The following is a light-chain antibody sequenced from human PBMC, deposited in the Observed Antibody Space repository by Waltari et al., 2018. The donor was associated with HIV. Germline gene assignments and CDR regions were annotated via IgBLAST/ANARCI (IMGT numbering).Light chain of an antibody. V-gene: IGLV1-51*01. CDR2: DNN. CDR1: SSNIGNNY. J-gene: IGLJ3*02. Sequence: QSVLTQPPSVSAAPGQRVTISCSGSSSNIGNNYVSWYQHLPGAAPKLLIYDNNNRPSGIPDRFSGSKSGTSATLVITGHQTGDEADYYCGTWDSSLSAVFGGGTKLTVL. CDR3: GTWDSSLSAV.